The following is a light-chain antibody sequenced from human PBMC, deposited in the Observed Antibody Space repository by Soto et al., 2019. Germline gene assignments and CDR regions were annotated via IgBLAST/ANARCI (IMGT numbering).Light chain of an antibody. CDR2: GAS. Sequence: ELVMTQSPATLSVSPGERATLSCRASQSVSGNLAWYQQKPGQAPRLLIYGASTRANGITARFSGSGSGAEFTLTISSLQSEDFAVYDCQQYNNWFSITFGQGTRLEIK. CDR3: QQYNNWFSIT. V-gene: IGKV3-15*01. CDR1: QSVSGN. J-gene: IGKJ5*01.